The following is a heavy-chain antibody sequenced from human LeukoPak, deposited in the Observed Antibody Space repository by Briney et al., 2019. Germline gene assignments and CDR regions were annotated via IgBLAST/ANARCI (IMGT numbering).Heavy chain of an antibody. CDR1: GFTFSSYA. D-gene: IGHD4-11*01. V-gene: IGHV4-30-2*05. CDR3: ATYMTRDQYLDY. Sequence: LRLSCAASGFTFSSYAMSWVRQAPGKGLEWIGFIYYSGTTYYNPSLKSRITISIDTSKNQFSLKLSSVTAADTAVYYCATYMTRDQYLDYWGQGTLVTVSS. CDR2: IYYSGTT. J-gene: IGHJ4*02.